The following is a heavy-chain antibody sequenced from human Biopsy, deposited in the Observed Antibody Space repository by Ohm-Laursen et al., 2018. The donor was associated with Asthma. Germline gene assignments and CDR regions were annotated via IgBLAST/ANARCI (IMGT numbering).Heavy chain of an antibody. J-gene: IGHJ6*02. V-gene: IGHV4-30-4*02. CDR1: GAYIGTPDYH. CDR3: ARVASYGDVYFGIDV. Sequence: SDTLSLICTVSGAYIGTPDYHWSWIRQSTGKGLEWIGFVFYSGTTHYSRALERRLFLSIDTARNEFSMNLRSLTAAVTAVYFCARVASYGDVYFGIDVWGPRSTASV. CDR2: VFYSGTT. D-gene: IGHD4-17*01.